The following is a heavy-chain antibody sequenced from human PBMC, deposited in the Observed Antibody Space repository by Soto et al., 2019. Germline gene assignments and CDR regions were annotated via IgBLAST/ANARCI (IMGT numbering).Heavy chain of an antibody. CDR1: GGSISSYY. Sequence: PSETLSLTCTVSGGSISSYYWSWIRQPPGKGLEWIGYIYYSGSTNYNPSLKSRVTISVDTSKNQFSLKLSSVTAADTAVYYCECAKGGNSVVGTHIYDHWGQGTQLTVSS. CDR3: ECAKGGNSVVGTHIYDH. J-gene: IGHJ4*02. V-gene: IGHV4-59*01. D-gene: IGHD2-15*01. CDR2: IYYSGST.